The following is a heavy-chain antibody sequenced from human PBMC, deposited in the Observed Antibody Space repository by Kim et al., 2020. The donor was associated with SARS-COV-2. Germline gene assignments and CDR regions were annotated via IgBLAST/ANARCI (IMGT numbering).Heavy chain of an antibody. CDR3: ARGGGTIDY. D-gene: IGHD3-16*01. J-gene: IGHJ4*02. V-gene: IGHV4-34*01. Sequence: GSTNSNPSLKSRVTISVDTSKSQFSLKLSSVTAADTAVYYWARGGGTIDYWGQGTLVTVSS. CDR2: GST.